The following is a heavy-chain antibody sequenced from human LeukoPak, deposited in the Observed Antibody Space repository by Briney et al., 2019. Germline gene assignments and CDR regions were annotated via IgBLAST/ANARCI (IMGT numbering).Heavy chain of an antibody. CDR2: ISYDGSNK. CDR3: ARDLELFHDY. Sequence: GRSLRLSCAASGFTFSSYAMHWVRQAPGKGLEWVAVISYDGSNKYYADSVKGRFTISRDNSKNTLYLQMNSLRAEDTAVYYCARDLELFHDYWGQGTLVTVSS. V-gene: IGHV3-30-3*01. D-gene: IGHD3-10*01. J-gene: IGHJ4*02. CDR1: GFTFSSYA.